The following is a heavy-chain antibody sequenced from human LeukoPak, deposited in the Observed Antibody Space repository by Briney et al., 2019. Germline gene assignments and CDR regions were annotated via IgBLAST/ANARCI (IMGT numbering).Heavy chain of an antibody. CDR3: ARREAAAMVSELDY. CDR2: INPNSGGT. J-gene: IGHJ4*02. D-gene: IGHD5-18*01. CDR1: GYTFTGYY. Sequence: EASVKVSCKASGYTFTGYYMHWVRQAPGQGLEWMGWINPNSGGTNYAQKFQGRVTMTRDTPISTAYMELSRLRSDDTAVYYCARREAAAMVSELDYWGQGTLVTVSS. V-gene: IGHV1-2*02.